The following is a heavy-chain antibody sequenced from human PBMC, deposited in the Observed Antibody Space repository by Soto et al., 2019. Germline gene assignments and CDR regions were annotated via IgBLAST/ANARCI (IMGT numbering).Heavy chain of an antibody. D-gene: IGHD3-22*01. CDR3: ARDGLNTMIVVDSPEYFQH. CDR2: ISSSGSTI. V-gene: IGHV3-11*01. Sequence: QVQLVESGGGLVKPGGSLRLSCAASGFTFSDYYMSWIRQAPGKGLEWVSYISSSGSTIYYADSVKGRFTISRDNAKNALYLQMKRLRAEDTAVYYCARDGLNTMIVVDSPEYFQHWGQGTLVTVSS. CDR1: GFTFSDYY. J-gene: IGHJ1*01.